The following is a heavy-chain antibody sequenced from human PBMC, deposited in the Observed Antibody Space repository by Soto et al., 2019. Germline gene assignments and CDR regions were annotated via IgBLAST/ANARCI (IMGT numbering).Heavy chain of an antibody. V-gene: IGHV1-2*02. J-gene: IGHJ6*02. CDR3: ARDQGSISWDYYYGLDV. Sequence: ASVKVSCKASGYTFTTFGISWVRQAPGQGIEWMGWINPNSGGTNYAQKFQGRVTMTRDTSISTAYMELTRLTSDDTAVYYCARDQGSISWDYYYGLDVWGQGTTVTVSS. CDR1: GYTFTTFG. CDR2: INPNSGGT. D-gene: IGHD6-13*01.